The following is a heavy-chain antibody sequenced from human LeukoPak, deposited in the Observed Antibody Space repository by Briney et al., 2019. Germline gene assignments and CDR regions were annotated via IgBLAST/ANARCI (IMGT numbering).Heavy chain of an antibody. J-gene: IGHJ6*02. D-gene: IGHD4-17*01. Sequence: NRGESLKISCKGSGYSFTSYWIGWVRQMPGKGLEWMGIIYPGDSDTRYSPSFQGQVTISADKSISTAYLQWSSLKASDTAMYYCARLKSYGDYESYGMDVWGQGTTVTVSS. CDR3: ARLKSYGDYESYGMDV. V-gene: IGHV5-51*01. CDR2: IYPGDSDT. CDR1: GYSFTSYW.